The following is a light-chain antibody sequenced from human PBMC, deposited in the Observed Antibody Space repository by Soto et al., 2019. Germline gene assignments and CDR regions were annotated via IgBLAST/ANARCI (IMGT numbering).Light chain of an antibody. J-gene: IGKJ1*01. Sequence: EIVLTQSPGTLSLSPGERATLSCRASQSVSSSYLAWYQQKPGQAPRLLIYGASSRATGIPDRFSGSGSGTEFTLTISILQSEDFAVYYCQQYNNWPPWTFGQGTKVDI. V-gene: IGKV3-20*01. CDR2: GAS. CDR1: QSVSSSY. CDR3: QQYNNWPPWT.